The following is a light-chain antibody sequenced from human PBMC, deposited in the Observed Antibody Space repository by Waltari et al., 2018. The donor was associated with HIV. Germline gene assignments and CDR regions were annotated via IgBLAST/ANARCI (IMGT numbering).Light chain of an antibody. CDR3: QSADSSGTYWV. CDR1: ALPKQY. V-gene: IGLV3-25*03. CDR2: KDS. Sequence: SYELTQPPSVSVSPGQTARITCSGDALPKQYAYWYQQKPGQAPLLGIYKDSERPSGIPERFSGSGSGTTVTLTISGVQAEDEADYYCQSADSSGTYWVFGGGTKLTVL. J-gene: IGLJ3*02.